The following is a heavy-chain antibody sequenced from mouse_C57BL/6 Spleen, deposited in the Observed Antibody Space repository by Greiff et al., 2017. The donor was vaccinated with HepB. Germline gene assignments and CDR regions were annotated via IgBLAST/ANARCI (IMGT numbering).Heavy chain of an antibody. CDR1: GYSFTGYF. CDR3: ARHLYYGSSYWYFDV. J-gene: IGHJ1*03. D-gene: IGHD1-1*01. V-gene: IGHV1-20*01. Sequence: VQLQQSGPELVKPGDSVKISCKASGYSFTGYFMNWVMQSHGKSLEWIGRINPYNGDTFYNQKFKGKATLTVDKSSSTAHMELRSLTSEDSAVYYCARHLYYGSSYWYFDVWGTGTTVTVSS. CDR2: INPYNGDT.